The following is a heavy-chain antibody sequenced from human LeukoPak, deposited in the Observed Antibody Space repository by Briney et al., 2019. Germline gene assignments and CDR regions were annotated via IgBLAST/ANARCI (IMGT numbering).Heavy chain of an antibody. Sequence: SETLSLTCAVYGGSFSGYYWSWIRQPPGKGLEWIGEINHSGSTNYNPSLKSRVTISVDTSKNQFSLKLSSVTAADTAVYYCARSPNYDFWSGHLVEGCAFDFWGQGTTVTVSS. V-gene: IGHV4-34*01. D-gene: IGHD3-3*01. CDR2: INHSGST. CDR3: ARSPNYDFWSGHLVEGCAFDF. CDR1: GGSFSGYY. J-gene: IGHJ3*01.